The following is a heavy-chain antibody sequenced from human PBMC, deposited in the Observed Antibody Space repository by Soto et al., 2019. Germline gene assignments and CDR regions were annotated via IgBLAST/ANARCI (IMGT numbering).Heavy chain of an antibody. V-gene: IGHV3-23*01. Sequence: EVQLLESGGGLVQPGGSLRLSCAASGFTFSSYAMSWVRQAPGKGLEWVSAISRSGGSTYYPDSVKGRFTISRDKSKNTLYLQMTSLRAEDTAVYYCAKPSLYCGSGSGGRDAFDIWGQGTMVTVSS. CDR1: GFTFSSYA. J-gene: IGHJ3*02. D-gene: IGHD3-10*01. CDR2: ISRSGGST. CDR3: AKPSLYCGSGSGGRDAFDI.